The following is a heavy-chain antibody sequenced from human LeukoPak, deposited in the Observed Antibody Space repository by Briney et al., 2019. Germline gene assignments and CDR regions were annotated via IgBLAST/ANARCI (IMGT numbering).Heavy chain of an antibody. V-gene: IGHV4-34*01. J-gene: IGHJ4*02. CDR1: GGSFSGYY. CDR2: INHSGST. Sequence: SETLSLTCAVYGGSFSGYYWSWIRQPPGKGLEWIGEINHSGSTNYNPSLKSRVTISVDTSKNQFSLKLSSVTAADMAVYYCARYFYGDYAYYFDYWGQGTLVTVSS. D-gene: IGHD4-17*01. CDR3: ARYFYGDYAYYFDY.